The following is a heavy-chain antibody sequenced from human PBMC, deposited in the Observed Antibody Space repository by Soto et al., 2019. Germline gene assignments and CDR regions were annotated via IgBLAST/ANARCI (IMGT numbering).Heavy chain of an antibody. V-gene: IGHV3-11*01. D-gene: IGHD2-15*01. Sequence: QVQLVESGGGLVNPGGSLRLSCVASGFTFSDYYMTWIRQAPGKGLEWVSCISDGGRAMYYADSVKGRFTISRDNADNSFYLQMNSLRAEDTAVYYCARERVVGRGGHPNDYWGQGSLVTVSS. CDR1: GFTFSDYY. CDR3: ARERVVGRGGHPNDY. CDR2: ISDGGRAM. J-gene: IGHJ4*02.